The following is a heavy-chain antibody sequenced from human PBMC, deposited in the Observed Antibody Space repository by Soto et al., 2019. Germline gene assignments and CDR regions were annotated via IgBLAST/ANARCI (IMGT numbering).Heavy chain of an antibody. CDR1: GDNFNTYT. V-gene: IGHV1-69*01. Sequence: QVQLLQSGAEMKKPGSSVRVSCKPSGDNFNTYTITWVRQAPGQGLEWMGGIIPIYGAASYAQKFQDRVSITADGSTNTVYMELSSPTSEDTALYYCAARVSVAGPAIDYWGQGTRVTVSS. CDR3: AARVSVAGPAIDY. D-gene: IGHD6-19*01. CDR2: IIPIYGAA. J-gene: IGHJ4*02.